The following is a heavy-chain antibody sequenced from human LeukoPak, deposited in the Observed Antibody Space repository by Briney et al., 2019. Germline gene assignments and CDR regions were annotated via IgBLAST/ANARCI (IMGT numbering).Heavy chain of an antibody. CDR2: IYYSGST. CDR3: ARVSTSGWYDFDY. J-gene: IGHJ4*02. V-gene: IGHV4-31*03. CDR1: GGSISSGGYY. D-gene: IGHD2-2*01. Sequence: SETLSLTCTVSGGSISSGGYYWSWIRQHPGRGLEWIGYIYYSGSTHYNPSLKSRLTISVDTSKNDFSLKLSSVTAADTAVYYCARVSTSGWYDFDYWGQGTLVTVSS.